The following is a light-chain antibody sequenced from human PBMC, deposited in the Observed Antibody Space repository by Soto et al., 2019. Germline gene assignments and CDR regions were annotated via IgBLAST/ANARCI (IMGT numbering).Light chain of an antibody. J-gene: IGKJ5*01. CDR2: DAS. CDR3: QQHNQWPIT. Sequence: EIVLTQSPATLSLSPGERATLSCRASQSVSSYLAWYQQKPGQTPRLLIYDASNRATGIPARFSGSRSGTDFTLTISSLEPEDSAVYYCQQHNQWPITFGQGTRLEIK. CDR1: QSVSSY. V-gene: IGKV3-11*01.